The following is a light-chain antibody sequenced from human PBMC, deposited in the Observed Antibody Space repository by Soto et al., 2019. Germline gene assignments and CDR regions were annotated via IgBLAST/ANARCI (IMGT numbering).Light chain of an antibody. J-gene: IGKJ1*01. CDR3: QQTYSMPRT. Sequence: DLQMTQSPSSLSASVGDRVTITCRASQSISIYLNWYQQRPGKAPKVLIYAASSLQSGVPSRFSGSGSGTDFTFTIGSLQPEDFATYFCQQTYSMPRTFGQGTKVDI. V-gene: IGKV1-39*01. CDR2: AAS. CDR1: QSISIY.